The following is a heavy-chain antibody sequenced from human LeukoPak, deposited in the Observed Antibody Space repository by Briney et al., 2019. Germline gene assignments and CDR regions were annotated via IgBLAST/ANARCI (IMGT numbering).Heavy chain of an antibody. D-gene: IGHD6-13*01. CDR3: ARTTEAHSWRTRYYDYYMDV. V-gene: IGHV4-39*07. CDR2: IYYSGST. J-gene: IGHJ6*03. Sequence: SETLSLTCTVSGGSISSSSYYWGWIRQPPGKGPEWIGSIYYSGSTYYHPSLKSRVTISVDTSKNQFSLKLSSVTAADTAVYYCARTTEAHSWRTRYYDYYMDVWGKGTTVTVSS. CDR1: GGSISSSSYY.